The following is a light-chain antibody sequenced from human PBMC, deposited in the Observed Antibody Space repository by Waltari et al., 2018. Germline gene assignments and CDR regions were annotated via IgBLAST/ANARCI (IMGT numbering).Light chain of an antibody. CDR1: SSNFGKNH. J-gene: IGLJ3*02. CDR3: RTWDSGLSGDV. V-gene: IGLV1-51*02. CDR2: EYN. Sequence: QSALAQQPSVLAAPGQRVTISCSGVSSNFGKNHVSWYQPLPGTAPKLLIYEYNKRPSGIPDRFSGSKSGTSATLGITGLQAGDEADYYCRTWDSGLSGDVFGGGTKLTVL.